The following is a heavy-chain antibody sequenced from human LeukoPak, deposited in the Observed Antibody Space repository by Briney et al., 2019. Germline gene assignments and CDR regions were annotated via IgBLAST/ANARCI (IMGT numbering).Heavy chain of an antibody. J-gene: IGHJ4*02. CDR1: GFTFSNYG. V-gene: IGHV3-30*02. Sequence: GGSLRLSCAASGFTFSNYGMHWVRQARGKALEWVAFIPFDASNKYYADSVKGRFTISRDNSKNTLYLEMKTLRAEDTALYYCAKRGGSGWPFDYWGQGTLVTVSS. CDR3: AKRGGSGWPFDY. D-gene: IGHD6-19*01. CDR2: IPFDASNK.